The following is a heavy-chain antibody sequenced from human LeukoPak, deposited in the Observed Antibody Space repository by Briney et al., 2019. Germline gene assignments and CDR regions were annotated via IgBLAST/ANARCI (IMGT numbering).Heavy chain of an antibody. CDR1: GFTFDDYG. CDR2: IKQDGSEK. J-gene: IGHJ5*02. CDR3: ARDYVGMLNWFDP. Sequence: PGGSLRLSCAASGFTFDDYGMSWVRQAPGKGLEWVANIKQDGSEKYYVDSVKGRFTISRDNAKNSLYLQMNSLRAEDTAVYYCARDYVGMLNWFDPWGQGTLVTVSS. V-gene: IGHV3-7*01. D-gene: IGHD3-10*02.